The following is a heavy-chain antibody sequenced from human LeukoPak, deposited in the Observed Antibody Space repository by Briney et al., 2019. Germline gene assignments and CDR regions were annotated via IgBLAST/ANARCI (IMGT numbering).Heavy chain of an antibody. J-gene: IGHJ4*02. CDR1: GGTFSNSP. CDR2: IISIFGTA. D-gene: IGHD5-24*01. Sequence: ASVKVSCKASGGTFSNSPISWVRQAPGQGLEWVGGIISIFGTANYAQKFQGRVTITTDESTTTAYMELRSLRSEDTAMYYCARGSRDGYNYFDFWGQGTLVTVSS. V-gene: IGHV1-69*05. CDR3: ARGSRDGYNYFDF.